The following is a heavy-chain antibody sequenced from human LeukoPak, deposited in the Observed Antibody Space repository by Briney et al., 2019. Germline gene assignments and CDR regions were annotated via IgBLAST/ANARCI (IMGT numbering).Heavy chain of an antibody. J-gene: IGHJ4*02. Sequence: SETLSLTCAVYGGSFSGYYRSWIRQPPGKGLEWIGEINHSGSTNYNPSLKSRVTISVDTSKNQFSLKLSSVTAADTAVYYCARGITMIAVRFDYWGQGTLVTVSS. D-gene: IGHD3-22*01. CDR2: INHSGST. V-gene: IGHV4-34*01. CDR1: GGSFSGYY. CDR3: ARGITMIAVRFDY.